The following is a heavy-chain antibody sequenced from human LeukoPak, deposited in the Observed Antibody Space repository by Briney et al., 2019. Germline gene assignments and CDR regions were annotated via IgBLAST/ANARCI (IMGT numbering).Heavy chain of an antibody. V-gene: IGHV5-51*01. CDR2: IYPGDSDT. CDR1: GYSFTSYS. D-gene: IGHD2-15*01. CDR3: ARHYCSGGSCYYYFDY. J-gene: IGHJ4*02. Sequence: GESLKISCKGSGYSFTSYSIGWVRQMPGKGLEWMGIIYPGDSDTRYSPSFQGQVTISADKSISTAYLQWSSLKASDTAMYYCARHYCSGGSCYYYFDYWGQGTLVTVSS.